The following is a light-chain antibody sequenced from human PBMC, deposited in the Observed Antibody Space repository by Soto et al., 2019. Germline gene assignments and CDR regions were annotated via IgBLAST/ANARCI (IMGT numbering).Light chain of an antibody. CDR3: QQYGRSPLT. CDR1: QSVSSNY. CDR2: GAS. J-gene: IGKJ4*01. V-gene: IGKV3-20*01. Sequence: EIVLTQSPGTLSLSPGERATLSCRASQSVSSNYLAWYQQKPGQAPRLLIYGASSRATGIPDRFSGSGSGTDFTLTISRLEPEDFAVYSCQQYGRSPLTVGGGTKVEVK.